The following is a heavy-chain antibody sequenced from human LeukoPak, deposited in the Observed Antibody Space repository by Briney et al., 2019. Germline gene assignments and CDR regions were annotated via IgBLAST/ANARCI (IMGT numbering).Heavy chain of an antibody. CDR2: ISYDESNK. J-gene: IGHJ5*02. CDR1: GFTFRSYG. V-gene: IGHV3-30*18. D-gene: IGHD4-17*01. CDR3: AKDLLGDYGDA. Sequence: GGSLRLSCVASGFTFRSYGMHWVRQAPGKGLEWVAVISYDESNKYYADSVKGRFTISRDNSKNTLYLQMNSLRTDDTAMYYCAKDLLGDYGDAWGQGTLVTVSS.